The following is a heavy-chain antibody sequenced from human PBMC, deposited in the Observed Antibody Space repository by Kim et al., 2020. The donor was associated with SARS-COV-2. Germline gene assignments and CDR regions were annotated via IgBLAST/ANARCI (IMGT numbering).Heavy chain of an antibody. J-gene: IGHJ4*02. Sequence: SETLSLTCTVSGGSISSGGYYWSWIRQHPGKGLEWIGYIYYSGSTYYNPSLKSRVTISVDTSKNQFSLKLSSVTAADTAVYYCARDNWELIDYWGQGTLVTVSS. V-gene: IGHV4-31*03. CDR2: IYYSGST. CDR1: GGSISSGGYY. D-gene: IGHD1-26*01. CDR3: ARDNWELIDY.